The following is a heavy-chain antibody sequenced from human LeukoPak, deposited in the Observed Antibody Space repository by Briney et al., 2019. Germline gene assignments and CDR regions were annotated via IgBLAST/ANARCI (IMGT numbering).Heavy chain of an antibody. J-gene: IGHJ4*02. V-gene: IGHV4-31*03. CDR1: GGSISSGGYY. CDR2: IYYSGST. D-gene: IGHD3-16*01. CDR3: ARARVWGSSRSYYFDY. Sequence: SQTLSLTCTVSGGSISSGGYYWSWIRQHRGKGLEWIGYIYYSGSTYYNPSLKSRVTISVDTSKNQFSLKLSSVTAADTAVYYCARARVWGSSRSYYFDYWGQGTLVTVSS.